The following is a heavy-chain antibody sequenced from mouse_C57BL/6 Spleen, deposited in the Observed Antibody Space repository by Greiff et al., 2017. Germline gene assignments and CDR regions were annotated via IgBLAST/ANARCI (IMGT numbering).Heavy chain of an antibody. CDR1: GFTFSSYA. CDR3: ARDRIQY. CDR2: ISDGGSYT. V-gene: IGHV5-4*01. J-gene: IGHJ3*01. Sequence: DVQLVESGGGLVKPGGSLKLSCAASGFTFSSYAMSWVRQTPEKRLEWVATISDGGSYTYYPDNVKGRFTISRDNAKNNLYLQMSHLKSEDTAMYYCARDRIQYWGQGTLVTVSA.